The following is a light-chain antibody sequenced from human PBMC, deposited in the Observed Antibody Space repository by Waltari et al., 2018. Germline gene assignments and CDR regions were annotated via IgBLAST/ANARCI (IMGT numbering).Light chain of an antibody. CDR3: QQSYTDIFT. J-gene: IGKJ3*01. CDR1: QTIGTY. CDR2: AAS. Sequence: DIQMTQSPSSLSASLGDRVTITCRASQTIGTYLHWYQQKPRKAANPLIYAASSLQTGVPSRFSGSGSGTDLTLTLSGLQPEDFATDYCQQSYTDIFTFGPGTKVDIK. V-gene: IGKV1-39*01.